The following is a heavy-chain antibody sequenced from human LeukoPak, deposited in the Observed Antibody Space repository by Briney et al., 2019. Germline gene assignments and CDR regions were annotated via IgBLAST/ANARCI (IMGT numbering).Heavy chain of an antibody. Sequence: GGSLRLSCAASGFTFSSYEMNWVRQAPGKGLEWVSYISSSGSTIYYADSVKGRFTISRDNAKNSLFLQMNSLRAEDTAVYYCARENGRVRRYYYMDVWGKGTTVTVSS. CDR3: ARENGRVRRYYYMDV. CDR1: GFTFSSYE. D-gene: IGHD1-1*01. J-gene: IGHJ6*03. CDR2: ISSSGSTI. V-gene: IGHV3-48*03.